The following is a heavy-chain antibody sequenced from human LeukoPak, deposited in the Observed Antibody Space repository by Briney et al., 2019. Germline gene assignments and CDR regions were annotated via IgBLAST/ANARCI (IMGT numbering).Heavy chain of an antibody. D-gene: IGHD6-13*01. V-gene: IGHV4-38-2*02. CDR2: IYHSGST. CDR1: GYSISSGYY. Sequence: SETLSLTCAVSGYSISSGYYWGWIRQPPGKGLESIGSIYHSGSTYYNPSLKSRVTISVDTSKNQFSLKLSSVTAADTAVYYCARDRGAAAGQYYYYMDVWGKGTTVTVSS. J-gene: IGHJ6*03. CDR3: ARDRGAAAGQYYYYMDV.